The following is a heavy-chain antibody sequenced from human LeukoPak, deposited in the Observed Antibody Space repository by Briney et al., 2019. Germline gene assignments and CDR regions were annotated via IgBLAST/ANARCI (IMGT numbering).Heavy chain of an antibody. CDR3: ARVRGIAVAGTPRLNWFDP. J-gene: IGHJ5*02. CDR2: MNPNSGNT. D-gene: IGHD6-19*01. V-gene: IGHV1-8*01. CDR1: GYTFTSYD. Sequence: ASVKVSCKASGYTFTSYDINWVRQAPGQGLEWMGWMNPNSGNTGYAQKFQGRVTMTRNTSISTAYMELSSLRSEDTAVYYCARVRGIAVAGTPRLNWFDPWGQGTLVTVSS.